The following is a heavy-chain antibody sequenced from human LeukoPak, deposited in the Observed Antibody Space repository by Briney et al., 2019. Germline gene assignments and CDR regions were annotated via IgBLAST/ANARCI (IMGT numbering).Heavy chain of an antibody. D-gene: IGHD6-19*01. CDR3: ARHSAGAVAGERGNFDY. CDR2: IYYSGST. J-gene: IGHJ4*02. V-gene: IGHV4-59*08. CDR1: GGSISSYY. Sequence: PSETLSLTRTVSGGSISSYYWSWIRQPPGKGLEWIGYIYYSGSTNYNPSLKSRVTISVDTSKNQFSLKLSSVTAADTAVYYCARHSAGAVAGERGNFDYWGQGTLVTVSS.